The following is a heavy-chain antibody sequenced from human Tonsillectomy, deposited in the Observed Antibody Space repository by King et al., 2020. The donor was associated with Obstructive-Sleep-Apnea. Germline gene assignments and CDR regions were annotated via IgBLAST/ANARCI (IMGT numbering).Heavy chain of an antibody. V-gene: IGHV3-9*01. CDR2: ISWNSGSI. CDR1: GFTFDDYD. CDR3: AKDITLAGSD. D-gene: IGHD1-14*01. J-gene: IGHJ4*02. Sequence: VQLVESGGGLVQPGRSLRLSCAASGFTFDDYDMHWVRQAPGKGLEWVSGISWNSGSIGYAASVKGRFTISEDNAKNSLYLKMNSLRADDTALYYCAKDITLAGSDWGQGTLVTVSS.